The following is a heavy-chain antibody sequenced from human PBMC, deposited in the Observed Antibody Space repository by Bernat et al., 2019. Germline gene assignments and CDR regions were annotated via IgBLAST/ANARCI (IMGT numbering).Heavy chain of an antibody. CDR1: GFTFSSYS. CDR2: ISISSSYI. V-gene: IGHV3-21*01. D-gene: IGHD3-9*01. Sequence: EVQLVESGGGLVKPGGSLRLSCAASGFTFSSYSMNWVRQAPGKGLEWVSSISISSSYIYYADSVKGRFTISRDNAKNSLYLQMNSLRAEDTAVYYCARVTPTGYYNVIFDYWGQGTLVTVSS. CDR3: ARVTPTGYYNVIFDY. J-gene: IGHJ4*02.